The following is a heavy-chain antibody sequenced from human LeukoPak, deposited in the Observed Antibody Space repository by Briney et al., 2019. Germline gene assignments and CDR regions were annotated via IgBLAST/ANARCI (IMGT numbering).Heavy chain of an antibody. CDR1: GYTFTSYD. Sequence: ASVKVSCKASGYTFTSYDINWVRQATGQGLEWMGWMNPNSGSTGYAQKFQGRVTMTTDTSTSTAYMELRSLRSDDTAVYYCARDDGYNYDSSDFDYWGQGTLVTVSS. J-gene: IGHJ4*02. D-gene: IGHD3-22*01. CDR2: MNPNSGST. CDR3: ARDDGYNYDSSDFDY. V-gene: IGHV1-8*01.